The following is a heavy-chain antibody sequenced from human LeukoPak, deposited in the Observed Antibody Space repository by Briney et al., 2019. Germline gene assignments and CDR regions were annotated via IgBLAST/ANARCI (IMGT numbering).Heavy chain of an antibody. CDR3: ARGTEPRSQLLLF. CDR1: GGTFSSYA. Sequence: SVKVSCKASGGTFSSYAISWVRQAPGQGLEWMGGIIPIFGTANYAQKFQGRVTITADESTSTAYMELSSLRSEDTAVYYCARGTEPRSQLLLFWGQGTLVTVSS. CDR2: IIPIFGTA. D-gene: IGHD2-2*01. J-gene: IGHJ4*02. V-gene: IGHV1-69*13.